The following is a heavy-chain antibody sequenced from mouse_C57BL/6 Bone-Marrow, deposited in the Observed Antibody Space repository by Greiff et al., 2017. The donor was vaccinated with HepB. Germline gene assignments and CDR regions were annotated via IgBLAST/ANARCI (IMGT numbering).Heavy chain of an antibody. CDR2: IDPSDSYT. V-gene: IGHV1-69*01. Sequence: QVQLQQPGAELVMPGASVKLSCKASGYTFTSYWMHWVKQRPGQGLEWIGEIDPSDSYTNYNQKFKGKSTLTVDKSSSTAYMQLSSLTSEDSAVYYCAREALIYYGNYGAMDYWGQGTSVTVSS. CDR1: GYTFTSYW. J-gene: IGHJ4*01. D-gene: IGHD2-1*01. CDR3: AREALIYYGNYGAMDY.